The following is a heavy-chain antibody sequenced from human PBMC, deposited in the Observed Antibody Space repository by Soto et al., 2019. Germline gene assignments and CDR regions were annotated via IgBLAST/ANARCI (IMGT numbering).Heavy chain of an antibody. V-gene: IGHV4-61*01. CDR1: GGSVSDKTYY. J-gene: IGHJ4*02. CDR2: VYYSGTT. Sequence: SETLSLTCSVSGGSVSDKTYYWSWIRQPPGKRLEWIGYVYYSGTTNYNPSLKSRVTISVGLSKNRFSLRLSSVTTADTALYYCARTTAVPNTLRSRYFFDYWRQGTLVTVSS. CDR3: ARTTAVPNTLRSRYFFDY. D-gene: IGHD4-17*01.